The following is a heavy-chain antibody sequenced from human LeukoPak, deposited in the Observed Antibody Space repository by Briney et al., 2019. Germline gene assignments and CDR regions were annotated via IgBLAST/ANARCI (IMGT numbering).Heavy chain of an antibody. Sequence: GGSLRLSCAASGFTFSSYAMSWVRQAPGKGLEWVSAISGSGVTTYYADSVKGRFTISRDNSKNTLYLQMNSLRVEDTAVYYCAKDRIVGATTSYDYFDYWGQGTLVTVSS. J-gene: IGHJ4*02. D-gene: IGHD1-26*01. CDR3: AKDRIVGATTSYDYFDY. CDR1: GFTFSSYA. V-gene: IGHV3-23*01. CDR2: ISGSGVTT.